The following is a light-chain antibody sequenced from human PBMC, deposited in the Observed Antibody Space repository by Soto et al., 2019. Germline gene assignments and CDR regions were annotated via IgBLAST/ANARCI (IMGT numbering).Light chain of an antibody. V-gene: IGKV3-20*01. CDR2: GAS. CDR1: QSVSSSY. CDR3: QHSST. Sequence: EIVLTQSPGTLSLSPGERATLSCRASQSVSSSYLAWYQQKPGQAPRLLIYGASSRATGIPDRFSGSGSGTDFTLTISRLEPEDFAVYYCQHSSTLGGGTKVEIK. J-gene: IGKJ4*01.